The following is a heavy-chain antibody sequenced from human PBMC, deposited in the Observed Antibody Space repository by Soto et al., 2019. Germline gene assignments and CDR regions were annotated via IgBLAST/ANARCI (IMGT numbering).Heavy chain of an antibody. CDR2: INGGNGNT. V-gene: IGHV1-3*01. CDR1: GYTFSTYA. CDR3: AREFLARFGVKRLDY. J-gene: IGHJ4*02. Sequence: QVQLLQSGAEVKKPGASVKVSCQAAGYTFSTYAMHWVRQAPGQGLEWMGWINGGNGNTKYSQKFQGRLTVTRDTSAATAYMELSSLASGDRAVYYCAREFLARFGVKRLDYWGQGTLVTVSS. D-gene: IGHD3-3*01.